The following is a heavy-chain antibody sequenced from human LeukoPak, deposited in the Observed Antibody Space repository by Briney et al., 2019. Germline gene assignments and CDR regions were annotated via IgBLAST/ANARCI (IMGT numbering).Heavy chain of an antibody. J-gene: IGHJ4*02. CDR2: INPNNGAT. CDR3: ARDQTGDGFDC. V-gene: IGHV1-2*02. Sequence: GVSVTVSCKASGYTFTAYYMNWVRQAPGQGLEWMGWINPNNGATNYAQKFQGRVTMTRDTSISTAYMELSRLRSDDTAVYYCARDQTGDGFDCWGQGTLVTVSS. CDR1: GYTFTAYY. D-gene: IGHD7-27*01.